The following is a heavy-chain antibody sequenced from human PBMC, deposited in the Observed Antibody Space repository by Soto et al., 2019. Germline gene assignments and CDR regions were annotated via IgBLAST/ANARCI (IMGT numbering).Heavy chain of an antibody. Sequence: QVQLVQSGAEVKKPGASVRVSCKASGFTFTSYAIHWVRQAPGQRLEWMGWINAGNGNTEYSQNIQGRVTISRDTSANTAYLDLSSLKSGDMAVYYCARGSEPAYSTWYVNGDYWGQGTLVTVSS. V-gene: IGHV1-3*01. D-gene: IGHD2-2*01. CDR3: ARGSEPAYSTWYVNGDY. CDR2: INAGNGNT. J-gene: IGHJ4*02. CDR1: GFTFTSYA.